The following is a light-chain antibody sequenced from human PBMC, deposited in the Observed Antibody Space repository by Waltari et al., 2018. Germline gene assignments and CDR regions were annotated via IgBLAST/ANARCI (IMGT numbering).Light chain of an antibody. CDR1: QSVLSSSNNKNY. V-gene: IGKV4-1*01. J-gene: IGKJ4*01. CDR3: QQYYSTPLT. Sequence: DIVMTQAPDSLAVSLGERATIDCKSSQSVLSSSNNKNYLAWYQQKRRQPPKLLISWASTRESGVPDRFSGSGSGTDFTLTISSLQAEDVAVYYCQQYYSTPLTFGGGTKVEIK. CDR2: WAS.